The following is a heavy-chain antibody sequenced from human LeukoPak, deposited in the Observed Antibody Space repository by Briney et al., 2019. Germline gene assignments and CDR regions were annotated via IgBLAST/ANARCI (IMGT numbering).Heavy chain of an antibody. CDR1: GGSISSYG. Sequence: SETLSLTCTVSGGSISSYGWSWIRQPPGKGLEWIGYIYYSGGTNYNPSLKSRVTISVDTSKNQFSLKLSSVTAVDTAVYYCARIPYGGFDYWGQGTLVTVSS. CDR3: ARIPYGGFDY. CDR2: IYYSGGT. J-gene: IGHJ4*02. D-gene: IGHD3-10*01. V-gene: IGHV4-59*08.